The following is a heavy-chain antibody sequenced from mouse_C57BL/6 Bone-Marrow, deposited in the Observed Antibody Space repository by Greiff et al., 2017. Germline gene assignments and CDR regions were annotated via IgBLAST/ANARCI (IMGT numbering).Heavy chain of an antibody. CDR3: ARRAPPNLYYYGSSYRFAY. CDR1: GFTFSSYG. D-gene: IGHD1-1*01. Sequence: EVQLVESGGDLVKPGGSLKLSCAASGFTFSSYGMSWVRQTPDKRLEWVATISSGGSYTYYPDSVKGRFTISRANAKKTLYLQMSSLKSEDTAMYYCARRAPPNLYYYGSSYRFAYWGQGTLVTVSA. V-gene: IGHV5-6*01. CDR2: ISSGGSYT. J-gene: IGHJ3*01.